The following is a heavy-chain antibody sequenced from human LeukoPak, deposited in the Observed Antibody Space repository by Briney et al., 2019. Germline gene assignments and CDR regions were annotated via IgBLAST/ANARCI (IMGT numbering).Heavy chain of an antibody. CDR3: AREALYSSGWSKGFDP. CDR2: INHSGSA. V-gene: IGHV4-34*01. Sequence: SETLSLTCAVYGGSFSGYYWSWIRQPPGKGLEWIGEINHSGSANYNPSLKSRVTISVDTSKNQFSLKLSSVTAADTAVYYCAREALYSSGWSKGFDPWGQGTLVTVSS. J-gene: IGHJ5*02. D-gene: IGHD6-19*01. CDR1: GGSFSGYY.